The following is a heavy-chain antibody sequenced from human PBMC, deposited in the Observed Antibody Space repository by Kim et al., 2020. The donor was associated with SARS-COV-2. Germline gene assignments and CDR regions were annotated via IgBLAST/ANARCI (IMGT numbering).Heavy chain of an antibody. D-gene: IGHD6-13*01. CDR3: ARVGGVTGYSSSWQRPFDP. J-gene: IGHJ5*02. Sequence: SETLSLTCTVSGGSISSSSYYWGWIRQPPGKGLEWIGSIYYSGSTYYNPSLKSRVTISVDTSKNQFSLKLSPVTAADTAVYYCARVGGVTGYSSSWQRPFDPWGQGTLVTVSS. CDR2: IYYSGST. V-gene: IGHV4-39*07. CDR1: GGSISSSSYY.